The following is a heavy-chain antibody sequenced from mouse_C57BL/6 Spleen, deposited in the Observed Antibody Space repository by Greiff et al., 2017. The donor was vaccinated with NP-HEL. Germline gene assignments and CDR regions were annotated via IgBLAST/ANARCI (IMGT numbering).Heavy chain of an antibody. CDR2: IYPGDGDT. CDR1: GYAFSSSW. D-gene: IGHD3-2*02. V-gene: IGHV1-82*01. J-gene: IGHJ3*01. CDR3: ARDSSGFAY. Sequence: VQLQESGPELVKPGASVKISCKASGYAFSSSWMNWVKQRPGKGLEWIGRIYPGDGDTNYNGKFKGKATLTADKSSSTAYMQLSSLTSEDSAVYFCARDSSGFAYWGQGTLVTVSA.